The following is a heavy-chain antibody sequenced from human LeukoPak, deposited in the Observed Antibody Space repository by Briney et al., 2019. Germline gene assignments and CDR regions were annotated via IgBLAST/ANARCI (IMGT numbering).Heavy chain of an antibody. CDR1: GFTFSSYA. J-gene: IGHJ4*02. CDR3: ARPYDYDSSAAGY. V-gene: IGHV3-64*01. CDR2: ISSNEGST. Sequence: GGSLRLSCAASGFTFSSYAMHWVRQAPGKGLKYVSAISSNEGSTYYANSVKGRFTISRDNSKNTLYLQMGSLRAEDMAVYYCARPYDYDSSAAGYWGQGTLVTVSS. D-gene: IGHD3-22*01.